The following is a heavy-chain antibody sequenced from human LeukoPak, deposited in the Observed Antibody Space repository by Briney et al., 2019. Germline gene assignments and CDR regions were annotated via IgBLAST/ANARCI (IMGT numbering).Heavy chain of an antibody. Sequence: SETLSLTCTVSGGSISSGAYYWSWIRQHPEKGLEWIGYIFYSRNTYYNPSLKSRVTISMDTSANQFSLKLTSVTAADTAVYYCARQGGGFWYFDLWGRGTLVTVSS. V-gene: IGHV4-30-4*01. D-gene: IGHD6-25*01. CDR1: GGSISSGAYY. J-gene: IGHJ2*01. CDR2: IFYSRNT. CDR3: ARQGGGFWYFDL.